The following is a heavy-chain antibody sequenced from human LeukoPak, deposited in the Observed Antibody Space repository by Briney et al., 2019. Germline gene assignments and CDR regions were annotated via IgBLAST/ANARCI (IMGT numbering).Heavy chain of an antibody. CDR1: GFTFSSDA. J-gene: IGHJ4*02. Sequence: GGSLRLSCAGSGFTFSSDAMSWVRQAPGKGLEWVSAISGSGGSTYYADSVKGRFTISRDNSKNTLYLQMNSLRAEDTAVYYCAKDRFRELSYFDYWVQGTLVTVSS. CDR2: ISGSGGST. CDR3: AKDRFRELSYFDY. V-gene: IGHV3-23*01. D-gene: IGHD3-10*01.